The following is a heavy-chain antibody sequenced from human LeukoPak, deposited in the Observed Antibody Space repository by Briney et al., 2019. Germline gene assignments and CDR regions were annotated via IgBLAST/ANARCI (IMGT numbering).Heavy chain of an antibody. Sequence: PGRSLRLSCAASGFTSSSYAMHWVRQAPGKGLEWVAVISCDGSNKYYADSVKGRFTISRDNSKNTLYLQMNSLRAEDTAVYYCARPSIAQGDAFDIWGQGTMVTVSS. J-gene: IGHJ3*02. D-gene: IGHD6-6*01. V-gene: IGHV3-30-3*01. CDR1: GFTSSSYA. CDR3: ARPSIAQGDAFDI. CDR2: ISCDGSNK.